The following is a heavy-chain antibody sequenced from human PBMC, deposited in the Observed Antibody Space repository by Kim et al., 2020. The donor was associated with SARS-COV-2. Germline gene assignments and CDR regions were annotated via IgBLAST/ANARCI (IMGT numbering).Heavy chain of an antibody. V-gene: IGHV3-73*01. J-gene: IGHJ4*02. CDR2: IRSIANSYAT. Sequence: GGSLRLSCAASGFTFSDFVIHWVRQASGKGLEWVGRIRSIANSYATAYAASVKGRFTISRDDSKNTAYLQMNSLKTEDTAVYYCTSAWGIMWLPGYWGQGTLVTVSS. D-gene: IGHD3-16*01. CDR3: TSAWGIMWLPGY. CDR1: GFTFSDFV.